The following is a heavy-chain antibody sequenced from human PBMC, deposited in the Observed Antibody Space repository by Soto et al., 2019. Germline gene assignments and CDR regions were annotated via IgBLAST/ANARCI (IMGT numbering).Heavy chain of an antibody. CDR2: ISAYNGNT. Sequence: ASVKVSRNASRYTFTTHGNTWVRQAPGQKIEWMGWISAYNGNTNYAQKKQGRVTMTTDTSTSTVYMELRSLRSDDTAVYYCARDYYDSSGPLSSLSLDYWGQGTLVTVSS. J-gene: IGHJ4*02. V-gene: IGHV1-18*01. D-gene: IGHD3-22*01. CDR3: ARDYYDSSGPLSSLSLDY. CDR1: RYTFTTHG.